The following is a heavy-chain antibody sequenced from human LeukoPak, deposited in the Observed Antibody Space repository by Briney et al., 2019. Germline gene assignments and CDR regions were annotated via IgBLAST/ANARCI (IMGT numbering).Heavy chain of an antibody. Sequence: SGRSLRLSCAASGFTFSNYAIHWVRQAPGKGLEWVAVISYDGVNKYYADSVEGRFTISGDNSKNTLYLQMNSLSAEDTAVYYCARDHSYIPVVVDATRGGYFDYWGQGTLVTVSS. CDR1: GFTFSNYA. V-gene: IGHV3-30-3*01. D-gene: IGHD2-15*01. CDR2: ISYDGVNK. CDR3: ARDHSYIPVVVDATRGGYFDY. J-gene: IGHJ4*02.